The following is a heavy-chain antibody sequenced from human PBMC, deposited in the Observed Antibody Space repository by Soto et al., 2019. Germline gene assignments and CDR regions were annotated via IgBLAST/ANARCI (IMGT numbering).Heavy chain of an antibody. CDR1: GYTFTSYG. D-gene: IGHD2-15*01. J-gene: IGHJ3*02. CDR2: ISAYNGNT. CDR3: ARDAEDIVVVVAANAFDI. Sequence: ASVKVSCKASGYTFTSYGISWVRQAPGQGLEGMGWISAYNGNTNYAQKLQGRVTMTTDTSTSTAYMELRSLRSDDTAVYYCARDAEDIVVVVAANAFDIWGQGAMVTVSS. V-gene: IGHV1-18*01.